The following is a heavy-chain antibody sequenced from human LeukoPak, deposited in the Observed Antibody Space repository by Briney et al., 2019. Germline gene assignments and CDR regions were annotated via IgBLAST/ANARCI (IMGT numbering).Heavy chain of an antibody. CDR3: ARHFAKSSSSYLDY. CDR2: VYYTGST. V-gene: IGHV4-59*08. J-gene: IGHJ4*02. CDR1: GVSVSNYY. D-gene: IGHD6-6*01. Sequence: SETLSLTCSVSGVSVSNYYWSWIRQPPGKGLEWIGYVYYTGSTNYNPSLKSRVTMFEDKSKNQFSLRLYSVTVADTAVYYCARHFAKSSSSYLDYWGQGSLVTVSS.